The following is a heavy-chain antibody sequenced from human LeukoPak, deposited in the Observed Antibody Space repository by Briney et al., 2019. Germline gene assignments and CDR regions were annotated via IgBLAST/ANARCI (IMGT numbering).Heavy chain of an antibody. D-gene: IGHD1-26*01. Sequence: GGSLRLSCAASGFTFSSYAMHWVRQAPGKGLEWVSYISSSSSTIYYADSVKGRFTISRDNAKNSLYLQMNSLRAEDTALYYCARDRFSGSYGVYYFDYWGQGTLVTVSS. CDR3: ARDRFSGSYGVYYFDY. V-gene: IGHV3-48*04. CDR1: GFTFSSYA. J-gene: IGHJ4*02. CDR2: ISSSSSTI.